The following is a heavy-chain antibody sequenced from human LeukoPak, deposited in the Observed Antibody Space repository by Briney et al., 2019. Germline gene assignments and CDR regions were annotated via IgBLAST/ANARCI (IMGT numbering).Heavy chain of an antibody. Sequence: GGSLRLSCAASGFTFSSYSMNWVRQAPGKGLEWVSSISSSSSYIYYADSVKGRFTISRDNAKNSLYLQMNSLRAEDTAVYCCARSTDTAMEYNWFDPWGQGTLVTVSS. J-gene: IGHJ5*02. D-gene: IGHD5-18*01. CDR2: ISSSSSYI. V-gene: IGHV3-21*01. CDR3: ARSTDTAMEYNWFDP. CDR1: GFTFSSYS.